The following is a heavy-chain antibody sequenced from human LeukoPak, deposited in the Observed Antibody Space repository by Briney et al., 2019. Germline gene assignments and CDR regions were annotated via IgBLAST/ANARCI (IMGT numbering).Heavy chain of an antibody. J-gene: IGHJ2*01. D-gene: IGHD5-24*01. V-gene: IGHV3-21*01. CDR3: ARDSYNDPYFDL. CDR1: GFTFSSYS. Sequence: GGSLRLSCAASGFTFSSYSMNWVRQAPGKGLEWVSSISSSSSYIYYADSVKGRFTISRDNDKNSLSLQMNSLRAEDTAVYYCARDSYNDPYFDLWGRGTLVTVSS. CDR2: ISSSSSYI.